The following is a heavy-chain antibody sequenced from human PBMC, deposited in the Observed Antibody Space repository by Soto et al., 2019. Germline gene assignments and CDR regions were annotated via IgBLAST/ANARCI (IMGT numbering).Heavy chain of an antibody. D-gene: IGHD5-18*01. CDR3: AKDLWLHNY. V-gene: IGHV3-9*01. CDR1: GFTFDDYA. Sequence: GGSLRLSCAASGFTFDDYAMHWVRQAPGKGLEWVSGISGSSGNIDYADSVKGRFTISRDNSKNTLYLQMNSLRAEDTAVYYCAKDLWLHNYWGQGTLVTVSS. J-gene: IGHJ4*02. CDR2: ISGSSGNI.